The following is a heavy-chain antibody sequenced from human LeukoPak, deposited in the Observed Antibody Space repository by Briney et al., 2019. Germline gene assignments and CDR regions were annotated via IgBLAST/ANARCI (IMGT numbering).Heavy chain of an antibody. J-gene: IGHJ4*02. Sequence: PSETLSLTCAVSGYSISSGYYWGWIRQPPGKGLEWIGSIYHSGSTYYNPSLKSRVTISVDTSKNQFSLKLGSVAAADTAVYYCARSLDDFWSGYYPIDYWGQGTLVTVSS. V-gene: IGHV4-38-2*01. CDR1: GYSISSGYY. CDR2: IYHSGST. CDR3: ARSLDDFWSGYYPIDY. D-gene: IGHD3-3*01.